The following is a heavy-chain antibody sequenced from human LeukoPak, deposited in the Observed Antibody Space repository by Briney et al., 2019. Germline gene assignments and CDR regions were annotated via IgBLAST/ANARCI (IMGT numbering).Heavy chain of an antibody. CDR2: IHPHGREQ. Sequence: PGGSLRLSCAASGFTFSSYGMHWVRQAPGKGLEWVGNIHPHGREQYPVDSVKGRFTISRDNARNSLFLQMNSLRVEDTAVYYCASQSYARFDPWGQGTLVTVSS. CDR1: GFTFSSYG. V-gene: IGHV3-7*01. J-gene: IGHJ5*02. D-gene: IGHD3-16*01. CDR3: ASQSYARFDP.